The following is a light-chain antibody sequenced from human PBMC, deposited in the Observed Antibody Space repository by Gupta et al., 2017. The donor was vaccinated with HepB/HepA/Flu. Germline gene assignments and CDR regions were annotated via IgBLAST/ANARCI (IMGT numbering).Light chain of an antibody. CDR2: DAS. J-gene: IGKJ4*01. Sequence: ELVLTQSPAPLSLSTGESAPLSCRASQSVSSYLAWYQQKPGQAPRLLIYDASNRATGIPARFSGSGCGTDFTLTISSLEPEDFAVYYWQQRSNWPALTFGGGTKVEIK. V-gene: IGKV3-11*01. CDR1: QSVSSY. CDR3: QQRSNWPALT.